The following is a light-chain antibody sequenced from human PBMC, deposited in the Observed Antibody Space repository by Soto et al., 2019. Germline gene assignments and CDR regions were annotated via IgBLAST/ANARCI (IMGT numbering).Light chain of an antibody. CDR3: LHYKDWPRWT. CDR1: QSIGNN. V-gene: IGKV3-15*01. J-gene: IGKJ1*01. CDR2: GAS. Sequence: EIVMTQSPATLSVSPGARATLSCSASQSIGNNLAWYQQQPGQAPRLLIYGASTTASGIPARFSGSGSGTEFTLTISSLQSEDFAVYYCLHYKDWPRWTFGQGTKVDIK.